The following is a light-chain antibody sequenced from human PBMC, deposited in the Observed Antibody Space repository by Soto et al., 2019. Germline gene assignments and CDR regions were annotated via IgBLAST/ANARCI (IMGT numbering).Light chain of an antibody. CDR2: DAS. Sequence: EIVLTQSPATLSLSPGKRATLSCRASQSVSTYLAWYQQRPGQAPRLLIYDASYRATDIPPRFSGSGSGTDFTLTISSLEPEDFAVYYCQQRRSWPQTITFGQGTRLDIK. J-gene: IGKJ5*01. V-gene: IGKV3-11*01. CDR1: QSVSTY. CDR3: QQRRSWPQTIT.